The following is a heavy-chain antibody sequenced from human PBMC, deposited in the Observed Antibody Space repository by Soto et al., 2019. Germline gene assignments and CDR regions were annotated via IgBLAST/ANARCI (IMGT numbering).Heavy chain of an antibody. CDR2: ISGSGGST. CDR1: RFTFSSYA. D-gene: IGHD2-15*01. J-gene: IGHJ4*02. V-gene: IGHV3-23*01. Sequence: GGSLRLSCAASRFTFSSYAMSWVRQAPGKGLEWVSAISGSGGSTYYADSVKGRFTISRDNSKNTLYLQMNSLRAEDTAVYYCAKDSCSGGSCYEYYFDYWGQGTLVTVSS. CDR3: AKDSCSGGSCYEYYFDY.